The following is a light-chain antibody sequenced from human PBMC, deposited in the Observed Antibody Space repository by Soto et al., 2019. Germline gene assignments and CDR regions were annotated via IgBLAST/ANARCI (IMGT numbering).Light chain of an antibody. CDR2: AAS. CDR3: QKYNSAST. V-gene: IGKV1-27*01. J-gene: IGKJ4*01. Sequence: DIQMTQSPSSLSASVGDRVTITRRASQGISNYLAWYQQKPGKVPKLLIYAASTLQSGVPSRFSGSGSGTDFTLTISSLQPEDVATYYCQKYNSASTFGGGTKVEIK. CDR1: QGISNY.